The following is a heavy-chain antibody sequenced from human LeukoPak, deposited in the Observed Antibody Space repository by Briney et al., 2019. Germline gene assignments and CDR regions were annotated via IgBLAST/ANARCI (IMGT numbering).Heavy chain of an antibody. V-gene: IGHV1-18*01. J-gene: IGHJ5*02. CDR2: ISAYNGNT. Sequence: GASVKVSCKASGGTFSSYAISWVRQAPGQGLEWMGWISAYNGNTNYAQKLQGRVTMTTDTSTSTAYMELRSLRSDDTAVYYCAKGRFLEWLSPWGQGTLVTVSS. CDR3: AKGRFLEWLSP. D-gene: IGHD3-3*01. CDR1: GGTFSSYA.